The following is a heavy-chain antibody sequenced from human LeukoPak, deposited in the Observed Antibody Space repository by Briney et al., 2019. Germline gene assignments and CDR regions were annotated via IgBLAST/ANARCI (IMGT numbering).Heavy chain of an antibody. Sequence: GGSLPPSWLADAFSFSSYAMNWVRQPAGKGREWVSAISGSGGSTYYADSVKGRSTISRDNSQNTRYLQMYRLRAEETAVYFCAKDLLFLHPEIVATITSDYGGQGTLVTVSS. V-gene: IGHV3-23*01. CDR1: AFSFSSYA. CDR3: AKDLLFLHPEIVATITSDY. J-gene: IGHJ4*02. D-gene: IGHD5-12*01. CDR2: ISGSGGST.